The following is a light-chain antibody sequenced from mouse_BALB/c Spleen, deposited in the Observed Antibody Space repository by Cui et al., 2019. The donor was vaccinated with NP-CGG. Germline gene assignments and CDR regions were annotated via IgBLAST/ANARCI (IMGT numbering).Light chain of an antibody. Sequence: AVESQESAHTTSPGEKVTLTFRSSTGAVTTSNYANWVQEKPDHLFTGLIGGTNNRVPGVPARFSGSLIGDKAALTITGAQTEDEAIYFCALWYSNHWVFGGGTKLTVL. CDR2: GTN. CDR3: ALWYSNHWV. J-gene: IGLJ1*01. V-gene: IGLV1*01. CDR1: TGAVTTSNY.